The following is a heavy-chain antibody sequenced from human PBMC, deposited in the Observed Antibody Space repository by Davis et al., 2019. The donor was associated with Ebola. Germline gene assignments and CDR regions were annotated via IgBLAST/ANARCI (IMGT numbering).Heavy chain of an antibody. J-gene: IGHJ6*02. CDR2: IDPSDSNV. CDR1: GYDFSIYR. D-gene: IGHD2/OR15-2a*01. Sequence: GESLKISCRGSGYDFSIYRITWVRQMPGKGLEWMGRIDPSDSNVNYSPSLQGHVTISVDRSIRTAYLQWSSLKASDTAMYYCARADYWGAYMDVWGEGTAVTVSS. V-gene: IGHV5-10-1*01. CDR3: ARADYWGAYMDV.